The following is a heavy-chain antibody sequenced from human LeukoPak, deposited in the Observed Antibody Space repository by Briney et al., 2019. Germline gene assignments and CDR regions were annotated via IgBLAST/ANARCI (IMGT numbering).Heavy chain of an antibody. CDR1: GGSINNYY. D-gene: IGHD2-2*01. J-gene: IGHJ5*02. CDR2: IYYTGST. V-gene: IGHV4-59*01. Sequence: SETLSLTCTVSGGSINNYYWSWIRQPPGKELECIGYIYYTGSTNYNPSLKSRVTISVDTSKNQFSLKLSPVTAADTAVYYCARVVPAAIRAKWFDPWGQGTLVTVSS. CDR3: ARVVPAAIRAKWFDP.